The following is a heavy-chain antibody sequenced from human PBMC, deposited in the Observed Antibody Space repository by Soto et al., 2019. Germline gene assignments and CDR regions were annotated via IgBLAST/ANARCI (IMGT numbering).Heavy chain of an antibody. CDR1: RGYVNTFH. CDR2: IFPNGNT. Sequence: SETLSLTCTVSRGYVNTFHWSWVRQPAGKGLEWIGRIFPNGNTDYSPSLKSRVTLSVDTSKNQFSLKLSSVTAADTAVYYCAREPTHDYGDYVYWGQGTLVTVS. CDR3: AREPTHDYGDYVY. J-gene: IGHJ4*02. V-gene: IGHV4-4*07. D-gene: IGHD4-17*01.